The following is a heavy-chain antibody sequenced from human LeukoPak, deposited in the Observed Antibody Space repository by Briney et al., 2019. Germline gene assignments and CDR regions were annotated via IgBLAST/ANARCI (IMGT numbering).Heavy chain of an antibody. V-gene: IGHV3-30*18. D-gene: IGHD3-22*01. Sequence: GGSLRLSCAASGFTFSSYGMHWVRQAPGKGLEWVAVISYDGSIKYYADSVKGRFTISRDNSKNTLYLQMNSLRAEDTAVYYCAKEAYYYDSSGFDYWGQGTLVTVSS. J-gene: IGHJ4*02. CDR3: AKEAYYYDSSGFDY. CDR2: ISYDGSIK. CDR1: GFTFSSYG.